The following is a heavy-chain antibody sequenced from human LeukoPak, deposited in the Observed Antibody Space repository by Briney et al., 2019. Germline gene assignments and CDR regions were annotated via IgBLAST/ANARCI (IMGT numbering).Heavy chain of an antibody. Sequence: PSETLSLTCAVYRGSFSGYYWSWIRQPPGKGLEWIGEINHSGSTNYNPSLKSRVTISVDTSKNQFSLKLSSVTAADTAVYYCARATLQLERRPFDYWGQGTLVTVSS. D-gene: IGHD1-1*01. V-gene: IGHV4-34*01. CDR3: ARATLQLERRPFDY. CDR2: INHSGST. CDR1: RGSFSGYY. J-gene: IGHJ4*02.